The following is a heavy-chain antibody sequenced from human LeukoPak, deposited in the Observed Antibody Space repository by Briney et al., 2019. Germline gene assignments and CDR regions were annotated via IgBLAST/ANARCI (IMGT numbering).Heavy chain of an antibody. J-gene: IGHJ4*02. V-gene: IGHV3-7*01. D-gene: IGHD2-2*01. CDR1: KFTSGHSFTNYW. CDR2: INQDGSET. Sequence: GGSLRLSCVASKFTSGHSFTNYWMSLVRQAPGKGLEWVANINQDGSETYYVDSVKGRFTMSRDNAKKSVSLQMNSLRADDTAIYYCSAILYHWGQGTLVTVSS. CDR3: SAILYH.